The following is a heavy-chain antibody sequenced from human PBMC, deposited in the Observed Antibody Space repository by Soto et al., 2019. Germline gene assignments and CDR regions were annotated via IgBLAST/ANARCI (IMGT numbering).Heavy chain of an antibody. V-gene: IGHV3-48*02. CDR1: GFTFSSYS. J-gene: IGHJ6*02. CDR2: ISSSSSTI. Sequence: PGGSLRLSCAASGFTFSSYSMNWVRQAPGKGLEWVSYISSSSSTIYYADSVKGRFTISRDNAKNSLYLQMSSLRDEDTAVYYCARDSPPMDVWGQGTTVTVSS. CDR3: ARDSPPMDV.